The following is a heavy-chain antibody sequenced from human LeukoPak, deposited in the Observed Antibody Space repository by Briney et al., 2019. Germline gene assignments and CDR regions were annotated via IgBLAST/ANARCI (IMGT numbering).Heavy chain of an antibody. V-gene: IGHV1-69*04. J-gene: IGHJ3*02. CDR2: IIPILGIA. Sequence: SVKVSCKASGYTFTSYGISWVRQAPGQGLEWMGRIIPILGIANYAQKFQGRVTITADKSTSTAYMELSSLRSEDTAVYYCATGGATLNDAFDIWGQGTMVTVSS. D-gene: IGHD1-26*01. CDR3: ATGGATLNDAFDI. CDR1: GYTFTSYG.